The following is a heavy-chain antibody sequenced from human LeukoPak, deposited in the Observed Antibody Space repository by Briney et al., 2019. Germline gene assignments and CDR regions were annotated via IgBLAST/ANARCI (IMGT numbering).Heavy chain of an antibody. CDR1: GFTFGDYA. V-gene: IGHV3-49*03. CDR2: IRGKGSGGST. CDR3: AGDFGYSSGL. D-gene: IGHD6-19*01. J-gene: IGHJ4*02. Sequence: GGSLRLSCTASGFTFGDYAMSWFRQAPGKGLEWVGFIRGKGSGGSTEYAASVKGRFTISRDDSRSTAYLQMNSLRAEDTAVYFCAGDFGYSSGLWGQGTLVTVSS.